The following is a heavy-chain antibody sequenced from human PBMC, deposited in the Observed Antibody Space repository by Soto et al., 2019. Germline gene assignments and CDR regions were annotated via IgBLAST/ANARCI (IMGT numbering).Heavy chain of an antibody. D-gene: IGHD6-13*01. CDR3: ASTYSTSWYWFDP. CDR2: IFSNDEK. V-gene: IGHV2-26*04. Sequence: QVTVKESGTVLVKPTETLTLTCTVSGFSLSNAGLGVSWIRQPPGKALEWLANIFSNDEKSYSTSLKSRLTISKDTSKSQVVLIMTNMDPVDTATYYCASTYSTSWYWFDPWGQGTLVTVSS. J-gene: IGHJ5*02. CDR1: GFSLSNAGLG.